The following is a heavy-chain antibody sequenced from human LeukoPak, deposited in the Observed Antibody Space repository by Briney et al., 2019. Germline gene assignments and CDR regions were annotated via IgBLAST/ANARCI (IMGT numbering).Heavy chain of an antibody. CDR2: IYSGGST. CDR3: ARCPDYSKAPAYFDY. J-gene: IGHJ4*02. Sequence: GGSLRLSCAASGFTVRSNYMSWVRQAPGKGLEWVSVIYSGGSTYYADSVKGRFTISRDNSKNTLYLQMNSLRAEDTAVYYCARCPDYSKAPAYFDYWGQGTLVTVSS. V-gene: IGHV3-53*01. CDR1: GFTVRSNY. D-gene: IGHD4-11*01.